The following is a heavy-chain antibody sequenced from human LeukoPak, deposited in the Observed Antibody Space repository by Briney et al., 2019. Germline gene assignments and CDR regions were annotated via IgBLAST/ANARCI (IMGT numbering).Heavy chain of an antibody. CDR3: ATNDYGGAGVDY. CDR2: INPNSGGT. CDR1: GYTFTGYY. V-gene: IGHV1-2*06. Sequence: ASVKVSCTASGYTFTGYYMHWVRQAPGQGLEWMGRINPNSGGTNYAQKFQGRVTMTRDTSISTAYMELSRLRSDDTAVYYCATNDYGGAGVDYWGQGTLVTVSS. D-gene: IGHD4-23*01. J-gene: IGHJ4*02.